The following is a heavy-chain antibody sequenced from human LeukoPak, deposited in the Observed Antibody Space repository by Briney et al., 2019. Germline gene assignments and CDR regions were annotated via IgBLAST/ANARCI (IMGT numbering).Heavy chain of an antibody. J-gene: IGHJ6*02. D-gene: IGHD2-2*01. CDR3: ARWGADVVLPAALGMDV. CDR1: GYTFRSYG. CDR2: ISTHNANT. Sequence: ASVKVSCKASGYTFRSYGISWVRQAPGQGLVWMGWISTHNANTKYAQKLQGRVTMTRNTSISTAYMELSSLRSEDTAVYYCARWGADVVLPAALGMDVWGQGTTVTVSS. V-gene: IGHV1-18*01.